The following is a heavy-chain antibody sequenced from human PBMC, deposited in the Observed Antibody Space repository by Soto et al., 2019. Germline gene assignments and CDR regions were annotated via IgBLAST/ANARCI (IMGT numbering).Heavy chain of an antibody. CDR2: IYYSGTT. J-gene: IGHJ6*02. Sequence: PSETLSLTCTVSGGSISSGDYYWSWIRQPPGKGLEWIGYIYYSGTTYYNPSLKSRVTISVDTSKNQFSLKVSSVTAADTAVYYCARALIKLWPHYYSRMDVWGQGNTVTVSS. D-gene: IGHD5-18*01. V-gene: IGHV4-30-4*01. CDR3: ARALIKLWPHYYSRMDV. CDR1: GGSISSGDYY.